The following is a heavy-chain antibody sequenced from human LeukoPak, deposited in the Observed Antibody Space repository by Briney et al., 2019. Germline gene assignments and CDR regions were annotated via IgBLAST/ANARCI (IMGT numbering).Heavy chain of an antibody. CDR1: GFTFSSYE. CDR2: ISSSGSTI. V-gene: IGHV3-48*03. CDR3: ARDGTGTIYYGMDV. J-gene: IGHJ6*02. Sequence: GGSLRLSCAASGFTFSSYEMNWVRQAPGKGLEWVSYISSSGSTIYYADSVKGRFTISRDNAKNSLYLQMNSLRAEGTAVYYCARDGTGTIYYGMDVWGQGTTVTVSS. D-gene: IGHD1-7*01.